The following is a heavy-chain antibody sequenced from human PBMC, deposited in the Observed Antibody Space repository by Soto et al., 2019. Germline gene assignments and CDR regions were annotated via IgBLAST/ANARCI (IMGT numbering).Heavy chain of an antibody. CDR2: IIPIFGTA. CDR1: GGTFSSYA. J-gene: IGHJ6*02. CDR3: ARGGSSSSRFYYYGMDV. Sequence: GASVKVSCKASGGTFSSYAISWVRQAPGQGLEWMGGIIPIFGTANYAQKFQGRVTITADESTSTAYMELSSLRSEDTAVYYCARGGSSSSRFYYYGMDVWGQGTTVTVSS. D-gene: IGHD6-6*01. V-gene: IGHV1-69*13.